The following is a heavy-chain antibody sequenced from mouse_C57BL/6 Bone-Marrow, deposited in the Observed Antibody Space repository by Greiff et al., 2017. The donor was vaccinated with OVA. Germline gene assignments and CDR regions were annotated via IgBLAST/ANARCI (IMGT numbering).Heavy chain of an antibody. Sequence: QVQLKQSGPELVKPGASVKISCKASGYAFSSSWMNWVKQRPGKGLEWIGRIYPGDGDTNYNGKFKGKATLTADKSSSPAYMQLSSLTSEDSAVYFCARGGYYYDYWGQGTSVTVSS. V-gene: IGHV1-82*01. CDR1: GYAFSSSW. J-gene: IGHJ4*01. CDR2: IYPGDGDT. CDR3: ARGGYYYDY. D-gene: IGHD2-3*01.